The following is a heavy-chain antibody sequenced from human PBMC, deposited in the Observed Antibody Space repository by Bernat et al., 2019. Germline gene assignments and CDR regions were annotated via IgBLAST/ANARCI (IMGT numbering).Heavy chain of an antibody. V-gene: IGHV4-39*01. CDR2: IYYSGST. CDR1: GGSISSSSYY. Sequence: QLRLQESGPGLVKPSETLSLTCTVSGGSISSSSYYWGWIRQPPGKGLEWIGSIYYSGSTYYNPSLKSRVTISVDTSKNQFSLKLSSVTAADTAVYYCARGRRILTGYYTSWFDPWGQGTLVTVSS. D-gene: IGHD3-9*01. CDR3: ARGRRILTGYYTSWFDP. J-gene: IGHJ5*02.